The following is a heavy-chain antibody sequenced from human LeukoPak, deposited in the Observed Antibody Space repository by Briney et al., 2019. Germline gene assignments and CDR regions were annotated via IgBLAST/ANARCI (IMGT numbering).Heavy chain of an antibody. J-gene: IGHJ3*02. CDR2: ILNDGSQE. CDR3: ARDDALGDNALDI. V-gene: IGHV3-33*01. D-gene: IGHD3-16*01. Sequence: GRSLRLSCAASGFTFSSYGMHWVRQAPGKGLEWVAVILNDGSQERYADSVKGRFTISRDNSKNTLFLQMNSLRAEDTAVYYCARDDALGDNALDIWGQGTMVTVSS. CDR1: GFTFSSYG.